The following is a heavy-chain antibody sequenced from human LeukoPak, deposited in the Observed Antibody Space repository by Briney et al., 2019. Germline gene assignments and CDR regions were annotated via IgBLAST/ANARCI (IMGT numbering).Heavy chain of an antibody. CDR1: GFTFSSYG. J-gene: IGHJ4*02. CDR2: ISYDGSNK. CDR3: AKAYYGGNSFIDY. D-gene: IGHD4-23*01. Sequence: GGSLRLSCAASGFTFSSYGMHWVRQAPDKGLEWVAIISYDGSNKYYADSVKGRFTISRDNSKNTLYLQMNSLRAEDTAVYYCAKAYYGGNSFIDYWGQGTLVTVSS. V-gene: IGHV3-30*18.